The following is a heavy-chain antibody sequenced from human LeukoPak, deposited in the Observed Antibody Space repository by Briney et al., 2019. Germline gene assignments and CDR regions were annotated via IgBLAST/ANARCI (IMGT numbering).Heavy chain of an antibody. CDR1: GFTFSQYW. CDR3: AREAGTSDY. CDR2: IKQDGSEK. Sequence: GGSLRLSCAASGFTFSQYWMSWVRQAPGKGLEWVANIKQDGSEKYYVDSVKGRFTISRDNAKNSLYLQMTSLRAEDTAVYYCAREAGTSDYWGQGTLVTVSS. V-gene: IGHV3-7*01. D-gene: IGHD1/OR15-1a*01. J-gene: IGHJ4*02.